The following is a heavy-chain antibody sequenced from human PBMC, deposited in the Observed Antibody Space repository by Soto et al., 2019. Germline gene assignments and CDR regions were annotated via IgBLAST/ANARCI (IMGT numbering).Heavy chain of an antibody. CDR2: INSAGNT. D-gene: IGHD2-8*02. CDR1: GFTFTSSA. CDR3: ASRGVYYFDH. J-gene: IGHJ4*02. Sequence: GGSLRLSCAASGFTFTSSAMSWVRQAPGKGLEWVSTINSAGNTYYADSVKGRFTISRDNSKNTLYLEMNSLRAEDTAVYYCASRGVYYFDHWGQGSLVTVSS. V-gene: IGHV3-23*01.